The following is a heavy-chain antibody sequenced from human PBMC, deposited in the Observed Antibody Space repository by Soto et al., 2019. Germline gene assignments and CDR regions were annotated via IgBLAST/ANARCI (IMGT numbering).Heavy chain of an antibody. CDR3: ARERGSSPYYNWFDP. CDR1: GFTFSSYW. V-gene: IGHV3-7*05. CDR2: IKQDGSEK. D-gene: IGHD6-13*01. J-gene: IGHJ5*02. Sequence: GGSLRLSCAASGFTFSSYWMSWVRQAPGKGLEWVANIKQDGSEKYYVDSVKGRFTISRDNAKNSLYLQMNSLRAEDTAVYYCARERGSSPYYNWFDPWGQGTLVTVSS.